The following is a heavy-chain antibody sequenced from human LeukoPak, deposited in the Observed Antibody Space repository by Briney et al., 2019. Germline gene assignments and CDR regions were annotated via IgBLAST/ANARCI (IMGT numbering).Heavy chain of an antibody. J-gene: IGHJ4*02. V-gene: IGHV3-74*01. D-gene: IGHD6-25*01. CDR3: ARDSSGWGFDY. CDR2: IRGDGSST. CDR1: GFTFSTYW. Sequence: GGSLRLSCAASGFTFSTYWMHWVRQAPGKGLVWVSGIRGDGSSTIYADSVKGRFTISRDNARNTLYLQVNSLRAEDTAVYYCARDSSGWGFDYWGQGSLVTVFS.